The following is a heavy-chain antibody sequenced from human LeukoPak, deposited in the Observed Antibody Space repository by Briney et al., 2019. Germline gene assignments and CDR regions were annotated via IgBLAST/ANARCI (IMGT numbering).Heavy chain of an antibody. J-gene: IGHJ4*02. CDR1: GGSISSYY. Sequence: SETLSLTCTVSGGSISSYYWSWIRQPPGKGLEWIGYICYSGSSNYNPSLKSRVTISVDTSKNQFSLRLSSVTAADTAVYYCARGVVEGYSYGRYFDYWGQGTLVTVSS. CDR2: ICYSGSS. V-gene: IGHV4-59*01. D-gene: IGHD5-18*01. CDR3: ARGVVEGYSYGRYFDY.